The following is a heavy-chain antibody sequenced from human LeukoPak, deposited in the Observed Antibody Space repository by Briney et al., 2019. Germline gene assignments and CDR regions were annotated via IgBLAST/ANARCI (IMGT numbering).Heavy chain of an antibody. CDR1: GFTFSSYG. D-gene: IGHD3-10*01. Sequence: GGSLRPSCAASGFTFSSYGMHWVRQAPGRGLEWVAFIRYDGSNKYYADSVKGRFTISRDNSKNTLYLQMNSLRAEDTAVYYCARVDVPYYYGSGSYYNGVDYWGQGTLVTVSS. J-gene: IGHJ4*02. CDR2: IRYDGSNK. V-gene: IGHV3-30*02. CDR3: ARVDVPYYYGSGSYYNGVDY.